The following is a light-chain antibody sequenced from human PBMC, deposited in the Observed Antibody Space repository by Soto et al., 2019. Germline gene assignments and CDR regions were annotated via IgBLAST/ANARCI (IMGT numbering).Light chain of an antibody. J-gene: IGKJ2*01. CDR2: NVS. Sequence: DVVMTQSPLSLSVTLGQPASISCRSSYSLLYSDGYTYLNWFQQRPGQSPRRLIYNVSNRDSGVPDRFSGSGSCTDFTLKISRVEAEDVGVYDCMQSLHWPPYTFGQGTKLEIK. V-gene: IGKV2-30*01. CDR3: MQSLHWPPYT. CDR1: YSLLYSDGYTY.